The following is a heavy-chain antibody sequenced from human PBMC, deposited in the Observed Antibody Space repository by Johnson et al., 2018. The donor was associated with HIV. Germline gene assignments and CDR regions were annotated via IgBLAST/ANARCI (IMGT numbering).Heavy chain of an antibody. CDR2: IRYDGSNK. CDR1: GFTFSSYG. Sequence: QVQLVESGGGMVQPGGSLRLSCAASGFTFSSYGMHWVRQAPGKGLEWVAFIRYDGSNKYYADSVKGRFTISRDNSKNTLYLQMNSLRAEDTAVYYCVKARGGYWGDDFDIWGQGTMVTVSS. V-gene: IGHV3-30*02. J-gene: IGHJ3*02. CDR3: VKARGGYWGDDFDI. D-gene: IGHD2-8*02.